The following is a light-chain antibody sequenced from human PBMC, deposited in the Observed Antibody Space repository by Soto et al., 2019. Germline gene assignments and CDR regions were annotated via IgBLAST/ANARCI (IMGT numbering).Light chain of an antibody. CDR3: HQYNSYSGWT. Sequence: DIQMTQSPSTLSASVGDRVTITCRASQIISNWLAWYQQKPGRAPKLLIYGASTLESGVPSRFSGSGSGTEFTLAINSLQPDDFATYFCHQYNSYSGWTFGQGTKVDI. J-gene: IGKJ1*01. V-gene: IGKV1-5*03. CDR2: GAS. CDR1: QIISNW.